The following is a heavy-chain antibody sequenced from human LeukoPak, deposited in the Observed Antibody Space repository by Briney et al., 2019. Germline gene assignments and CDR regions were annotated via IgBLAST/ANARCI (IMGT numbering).Heavy chain of an antibody. J-gene: IGHJ4*02. CDR2: INPNSGGT. CDR1: GYTFTGYY. V-gene: IGHV1-2*06. D-gene: IGHD4-23*01. CDR3: AREGRGIGLRGKLFDY. Sequence: ASVKVSCKASGYTFTGYYMHWVRQAPGQGLEWMGRINPNSGGTNYAQKFQGRVTMTRDTSISTAYMELSRLRSDDTAVYYCAREGRGIGLRGKLFDYWGQGTLVTVSS.